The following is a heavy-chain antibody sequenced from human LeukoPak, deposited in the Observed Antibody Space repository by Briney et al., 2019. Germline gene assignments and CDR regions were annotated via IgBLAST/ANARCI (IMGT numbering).Heavy chain of an antibody. CDR2: ISGDGGST. J-gene: IGHJ6*02. V-gene: IGHV3-43*02. CDR1: GFTFDDYA. Sequence: GGSLRLSCAASGFTFDDYAMHWVRQAPGKGLEWVSLISGDGGSTYYADSVKGRFTISRDNAKNTLYLQMNSLRAEGTAVYYCAREEVEVIAATNYYLYGMDVWGQGTTVTVSS. CDR3: AREEVEVIAATNYYLYGMDV. D-gene: IGHD2-15*01.